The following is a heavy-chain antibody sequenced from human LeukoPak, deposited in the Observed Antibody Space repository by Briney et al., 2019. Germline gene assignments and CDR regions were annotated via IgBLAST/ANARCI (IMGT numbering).Heavy chain of an antibody. Sequence: GASVKVSCKASGYTFTSYGISWVRQAPGQGLEWMGWISAYNGNTNYAQKLQGRVTMTTDTSTSTAYMELRSLRSDDTAVYYCARDSLYSYCYKELDYWGQGTLVTGSS. CDR1: GYTFTSYG. D-gene: IGHD5-18*01. CDR2: ISAYNGNT. J-gene: IGHJ4*02. CDR3: ARDSLYSYCYKELDY. V-gene: IGHV1-18*01.